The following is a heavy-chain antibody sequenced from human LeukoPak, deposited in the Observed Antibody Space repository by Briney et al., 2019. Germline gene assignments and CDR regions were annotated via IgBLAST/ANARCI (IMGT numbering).Heavy chain of an antibody. J-gene: IGHJ4*02. CDR2: INGGADST. D-gene: IGHD3-10*01. CDR1: GLTYSTYW. CDR3: AKWGAQSGNYRVVDC. V-gene: IGHV3-23*01. Sequence: GGSLRLSCAASGLTYSTYWMNWVRQAPGKGLEWVSAINGGADSTYYADSVKGRFTISRDNSKNTLFLQMNSLRVEDTAVYYCAKWGAQSGNYRVVDCWGRGTLITVSS.